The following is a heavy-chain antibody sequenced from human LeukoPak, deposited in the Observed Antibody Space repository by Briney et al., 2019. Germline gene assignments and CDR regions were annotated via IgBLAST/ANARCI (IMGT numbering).Heavy chain of an antibody. D-gene: IGHD1-26*01. CDR3: GRSRAGAIDY. V-gene: IGHV3-72*01. CDR2: TRNKANSYST. CDR1: GCTLSDHY. Sequence: PGGSLRLSCAASGCTLSDHYMDWVSQAPGKGLEWVGRTRNKANSYSTEYAASVKGRFTISRDESKNSLYLQVNSLKTEDTAVYYCGRSRAGAIDYWGQGTLVTVSS. J-gene: IGHJ4*02.